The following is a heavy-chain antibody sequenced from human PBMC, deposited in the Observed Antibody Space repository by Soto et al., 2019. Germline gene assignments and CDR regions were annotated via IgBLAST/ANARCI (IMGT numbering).Heavy chain of an antibody. CDR3: AKDPGYSNYYGIDV. CDR1: GLTFSLYA. CDR2: ISGSGSST. V-gene: IGHV3-23*01. J-gene: IGHJ6*02. D-gene: IGHD4-4*01. Sequence: EVQLLESGGGLVQSGGSLRLSCAASGLTFSLYAMTWVRQAPGKGLEWVSAISGSGSSTYYADSVKGRFTTSRDNSKNTLFLQMDSLGAEDTAVYYCAKDPGYSNYYGIDVWGQGTTVTVSS.